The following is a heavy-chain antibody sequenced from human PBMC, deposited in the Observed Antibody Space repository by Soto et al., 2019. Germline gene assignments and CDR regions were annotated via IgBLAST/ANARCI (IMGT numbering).Heavy chain of an antibody. D-gene: IGHD2-15*01. CDR3: ARGLGLCSGGACYEY. J-gene: IGHJ4*02. Sequence: GGSLRLSCAVSGFIVSDNYLTWVRQPPGKGLEWVSVIYAGGDTFYADSVKGRFTISRDTSENMAYLQMRSLRVEDTAVYYCARGLGLCSGGACYEYWGQGTVVTVSS. CDR1: GFIVSDNY. CDR2: IYAGGDT. V-gene: IGHV3-53*03.